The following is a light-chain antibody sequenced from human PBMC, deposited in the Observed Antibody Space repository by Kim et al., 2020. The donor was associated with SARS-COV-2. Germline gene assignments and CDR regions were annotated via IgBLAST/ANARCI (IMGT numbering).Light chain of an antibody. CDR3: QQRSNWPWT. CDR2: DSS. V-gene: IGKV3D-11*01. J-gene: IGKJ1*01. Sequence: LSPGERVTLTCRASQAISRYLAWFQQKPGQPPRLLISDSSNRATGIPARFSGSGSGTDFTLTISSLEPEDFAVYYCQQRSNWPWTFGRGTKVDIK. CDR1: QAISRY.